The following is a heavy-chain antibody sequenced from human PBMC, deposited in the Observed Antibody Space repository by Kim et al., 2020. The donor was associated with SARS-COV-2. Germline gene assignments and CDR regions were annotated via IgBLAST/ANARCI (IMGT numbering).Heavy chain of an antibody. CDR3: ARLGLWGYCSGDSCPGAFDI. V-gene: IGHV4-59*08. J-gene: IGHJ3*02. CDR2: IYYSGST. CDR1: GGSISSYY. D-gene: IGHD2-15*01. Sequence: SETLSLTCTVSGGSISSYYWSWIRQPPGKGLEWIGYIYYSGSTNYNPSLKSRVTISVDTSKNQFSLKLSSVTAADTAVYYCARLGLWGYCSGDSCPGAFDIWGQGKMVTVSS.